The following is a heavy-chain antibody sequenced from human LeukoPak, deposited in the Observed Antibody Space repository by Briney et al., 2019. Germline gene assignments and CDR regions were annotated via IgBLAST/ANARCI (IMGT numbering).Heavy chain of an antibody. CDR2: IYHTGST. CDR3: ARAPTYYYDSSEYYFDY. J-gene: IGHJ4*02. V-gene: IGHV4-59*02. Sequence: SETLSLTCTISGGSVSDYYWSWIRQSPGKGLEWIGYIYHTGSTSYSPSLKSRVTISADTSQNQFSLKLSSVTAADTAVYYCARAPTYYYDSSEYYFDYWGQGTLVTVSS. CDR1: GGSVSDYY. D-gene: IGHD3-22*01.